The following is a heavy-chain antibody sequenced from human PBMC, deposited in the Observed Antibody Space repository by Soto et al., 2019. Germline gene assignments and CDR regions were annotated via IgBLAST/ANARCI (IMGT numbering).Heavy chain of an antibody. CDR3: ARDRNWGEDGYFDY. J-gene: IGHJ4*03. D-gene: IGHD7-27*01. Sequence: QVQLVESGGGVVQPGRSLRLSCAASGFTFSNYAMHWVRQAPGKGLEWVAVMSYDGNDKYYVDSVKGRFTVSRDNTRNTLYLQMSSLRGEDTAVYYCARDRNWGEDGYFDYWGQGAPVTVSS. CDR1: GFTFSNYA. CDR2: MSYDGNDK. V-gene: IGHV3-30*04.